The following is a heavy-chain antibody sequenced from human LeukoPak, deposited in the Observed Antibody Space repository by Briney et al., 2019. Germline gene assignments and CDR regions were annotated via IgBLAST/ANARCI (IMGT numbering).Heavy chain of an antibody. CDR1: GGSISSYY. V-gene: IGHV4-59*01. J-gene: IGHJ5*02. D-gene: IGHD2-2*01. CDR2: IYHSGST. Sequence: SETLSLTCTVSGGSISSYYWSWIRQPPGKGLEWIGYIYHSGSTNYNPSLKSRVTMSVDTSKSQFSLKLSSVTPADTAVYYCVRDKGGYCSSTSCYAGHWFDPWGQGTLVTVSS. CDR3: VRDKGGYCSSTSCYAGHWFDP.